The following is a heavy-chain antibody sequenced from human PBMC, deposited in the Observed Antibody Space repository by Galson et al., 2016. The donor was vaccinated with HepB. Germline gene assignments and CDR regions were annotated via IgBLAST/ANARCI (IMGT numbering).Heavy chain of an antibody. Sequence: SETLSLTCSVSGGTISGYHWNWIRQSPGKGLEWIGYVYYSGATSYNSALKTRVSISVDMSKNLCFLRLNSVTAADTATYFCAGDRNNDSRRGMDVWGPGTAVIVSS. V-gene: IGHV4-59*01. CDR3: AGDRNNDSRRGMDV. CDR2: VYYSGAT. J-gene: IGHJ6*02. CDR1: GGTISGYH. D-gene: IGHD1/OR15-1a*01.